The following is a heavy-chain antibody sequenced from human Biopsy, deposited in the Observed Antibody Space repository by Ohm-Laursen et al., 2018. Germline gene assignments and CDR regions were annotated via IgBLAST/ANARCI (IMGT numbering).Heavy chain of an antibody. CDR2: IDWGDDE. D-gene: IGHD1-1*01. V-gene: IGHV2-70*04. CDR1: GFSLRSSGMR. Sequence: TQTLTLTFTFSGFSLRSSGMRMSWVRQPPGKALEWLARIDWGDDEFYSPSLRARLTVSNDTSKNQVVLTLTNLGPVDTATYYCARPRANNFGPLEYWGQGILVTASS. CDR3: ARPRANNFGPLEY. J-gene: IGHJ4*03.